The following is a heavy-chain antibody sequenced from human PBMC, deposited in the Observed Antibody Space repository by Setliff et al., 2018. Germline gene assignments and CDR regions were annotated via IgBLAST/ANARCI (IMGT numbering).Heavy chain of an antibody. D-gene: IGHD3-22*01. CDR3: ARDRDNYDSSGYFVY. Sequence: SVKVSCKASGGTFSSYAISWVRQAPGQGLEWMGGIIPIFGTANYAQKFQGRVTITADESTSTVYMELNSLGSDDTAVYYCARDRDNYDSSGYFVYWGQGTLVTVSS. J-gene: IGHJ4*02. V-gene: IGHV1-69*13. CDR2: IIPIFGTA. CDR1: GGTFSSYA.